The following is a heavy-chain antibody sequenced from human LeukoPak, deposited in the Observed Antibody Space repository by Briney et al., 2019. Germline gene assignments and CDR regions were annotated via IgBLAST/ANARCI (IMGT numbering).Heavy chain of an antibody. D-gene: IGHD3-9*01. Sequence: GEALKISCKASGYSFTSYWIGWVRQMPGKGLGWMGIIYPGDADTRYSPSFQGQVTISAHKSISTAYLQWSSLKASDTAMYYCASPKRRYFDWLSDHDAFDIWGQGTMVTVSS. CDR3: ASPKRRYFDWLSDHDAFDI. CDR2: IYPGDADT. V-gene: IGHV5-51*03. J-gene: IGHJ3*02. CDR1: GYSFTSYW.